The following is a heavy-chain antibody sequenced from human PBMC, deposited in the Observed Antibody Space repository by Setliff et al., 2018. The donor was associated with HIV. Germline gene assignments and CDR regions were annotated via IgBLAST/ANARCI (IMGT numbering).Heavy chain of an antibody. CDR3: ARDVSIRGGYYFDY. V-gene: IGHV4-59*06. CDR1: GSSISSYY. Sequence: SETLSLTCTVSGSSISSYYWSWIRQPAGKGLEWIGYIYYSGNSDYNPSLKSRVTISVDTSKNQFSLKLSSVTAADTAVYYCARDVSIRGGYYFDYWGQGTLVTVSS. CDR2: IYYSGNS. J-gene: IGHJ4*02. D-gene: IGHD3-10*01.